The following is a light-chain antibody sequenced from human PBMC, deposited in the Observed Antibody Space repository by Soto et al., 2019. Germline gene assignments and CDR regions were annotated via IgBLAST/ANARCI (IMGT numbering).Light chain of an antibody. J-gene: IGKJ1*01. CDR3: QQYHIYSGT. CDR2: KAS. CDR1: QTIDSW. V-gene: IGKV1-5*03. Sequence: IQMTQSPSTLSASVGHRVTITCRASQTIDSWLAWYQQRPGKPPNLLIYKASTLASGVPSRFSGSGSGTEFTLTINSLQPDDFATYYCQQYHIYSGTFGQGTKVDIK.